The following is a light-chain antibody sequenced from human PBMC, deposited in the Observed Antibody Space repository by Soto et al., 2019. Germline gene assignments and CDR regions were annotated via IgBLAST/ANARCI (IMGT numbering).Light chain of an antibody. CDR2: EVS. Sequence: QSALTQPPSASGSPGQSVTICCAGTSSDVGGYNYVSWYQQHPGKAPKFMIYEVSKRPSGVPDRFSGSKSGNTASLTVSGLQAEDEADYYCSSYEGTDVLFGGGTKLTVL. J-gene: IGLJ2*01. V-gene: IGLV2-8*01. CDR1: SSDVGGYNY. CDR3: SSYEGTDVL.